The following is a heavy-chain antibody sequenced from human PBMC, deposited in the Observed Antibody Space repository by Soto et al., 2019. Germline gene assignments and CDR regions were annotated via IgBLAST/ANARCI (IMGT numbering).Heavy chain of an antibody. Sequence: EVQLLESGGGLAQPGGSLRLSCAASGFTFDTFAMIWVRQAPGKGLEWGSRLSVSEDGTYYADSVKGRFTISIDNSTSTLYLQLNSLRAEDTAVYYCARDGGVGGSYYLDYWGQGTSVTVSS. V-gene: IGHV3-23*01. CDR1: GFTFDTFA. CDR2: LSVSEDGT. D-gene: IGHD1-26*01. J-gene: IGHJ4*02. CDR3: ARDGGVGGSYYLDY.